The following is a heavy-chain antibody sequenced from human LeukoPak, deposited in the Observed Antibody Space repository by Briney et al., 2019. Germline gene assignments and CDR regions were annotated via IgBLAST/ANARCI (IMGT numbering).Heavy chain of an antibody. CDR3: ARLASGSSGQPFAF. D-gene: IGHD6-19*01. Sequence: HPGWSLRLSCVASGFTFSLYSMHWVRQAPGKGLGWVAVIPYDGSKESHAESLKGRFSISRDNSKNMLFLQMSSLRYDDTAGYYCARLASGSSGQPFAFWGQGTLVTVSS. J-gene: IGHJ4*02. CDR2: IPYDGSKE. V-gene: IGHV3-30*04. CDR1: GFTFSLYS.